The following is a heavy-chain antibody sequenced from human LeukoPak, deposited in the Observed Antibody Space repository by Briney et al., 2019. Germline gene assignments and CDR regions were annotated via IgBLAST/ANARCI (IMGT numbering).Heavy chain of an antibody. CDR1: GGSINSHY. CDR3: ARNPVGMAGYAFDI. J-gene: IGHJ3*02. D-gene: IGHD6-13*01. CDR2: IYTSGST. Sequence: SETLSLTCTVSGGSINSHYWTWVRQPAGKGLEWIGRIYTSGSTNYNPSLKSRVTMSVDTSKNQFSLKLSSVTAADTAVYYCARNPVGMAGYAFDIWGQETMVTVSS. V-gene: IGHV4-4*07.